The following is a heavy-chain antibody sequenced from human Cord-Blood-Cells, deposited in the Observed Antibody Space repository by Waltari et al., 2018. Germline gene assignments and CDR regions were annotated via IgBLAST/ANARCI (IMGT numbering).Heavy chain of an antibody. D-gene: IGHD7-27*01. CDR3: ARETGPPLFDY. V-gene: IGHV4-34*01. Sequence: QVQLQQWGAGLLKPSETLSLTCAVYGGSFSGYYWSWIRQPPGKGLEWIGEINHSGSTNYNPSLKSRVTISVDTSKNQFSLKLSSVTAADTAVYYCARETGPPLFDYWGQGTLVTVSS. CDR2: INHSGST. J-gene: IGHJ4*02. CDR1: GGSFSGYY.